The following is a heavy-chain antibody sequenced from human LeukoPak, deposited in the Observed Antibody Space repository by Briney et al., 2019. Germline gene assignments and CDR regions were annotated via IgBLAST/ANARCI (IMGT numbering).Heavy chain of an antibody. V-gene: IGHV3-23*01. CDR2: TSGSGGST. CDR1: GFTFSSYA. Sequence: GGSLRLSCAASGFTFSSYAMSWVRQAPGKGLEWVSATSGSGGSTYYADSVKGRFTISRDNSKDTLYLQMNSLRAEDTAVYYCAKRVVHDYYYYGMDVWGKGTTVTVSS. CDR3: AKRVVHDYYYYGMDV. D-gene: IGHD5/OR15-5a*01. J-gene: IGHJ6*04.